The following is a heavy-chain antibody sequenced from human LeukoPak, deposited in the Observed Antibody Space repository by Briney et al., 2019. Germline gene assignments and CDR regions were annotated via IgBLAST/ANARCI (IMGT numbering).Heavy chain of an antibody. CDR2: ISNTNSYI. V-gene: IGHV3-21*01. Sequence: GGSLRLSCAASGFTFSSYSMNWVRQAPGKGLEWVSCISNTNSYIYYADSVKGRFTISRDNAKNSLYLQMNSLRAEDTAVYYCAREVGIRYDFWSGYLYYFDYWGQGTLVTVSS. CDR3: AREVGIRYDFWSGYLYYFDY. J-gene: IGHJ4*02. CDR1: GFTFSSYS. D-gene: IGHD3-3*01.